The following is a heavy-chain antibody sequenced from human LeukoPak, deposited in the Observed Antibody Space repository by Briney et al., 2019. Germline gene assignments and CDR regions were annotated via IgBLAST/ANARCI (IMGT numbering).Heavy chain of an antibody. CDR3: ANSNYYGSGISDY. V-gene: IGHV1-2*06. J-gene: IGHJ4*02. D-gene: IGHD3-10*01. Sequence: ASVKVSFKASVHTFTHYFVHWVRQAPGQGLEWMGRINPKSGGTHYVQKFQGRVTMTRDTSISTAYMELSRLRSDDTAMYYCANSNYYGSGISDYWGQGTLVTVP. CDR2: INPKSGGT. CDR1: VHTFTHYF.